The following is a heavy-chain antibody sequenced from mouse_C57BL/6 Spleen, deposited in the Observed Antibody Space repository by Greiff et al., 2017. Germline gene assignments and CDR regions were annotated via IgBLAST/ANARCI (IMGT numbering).Heavy chain of an antibody. CDR3: ARWGGYAMDY. J-gene: IGHJ4*01. Sequence: VQLQQSGAELVRPGASVKLSCKASGYTFTDYYIHWVKQRPGQGLEWIARIYPGSGNTYYNEKFKGKATLTAEKSSSTAYMQLSSLTSEDSAVYFCARWGGYAMDYWGQGTSVTVSS. V-gene: IGHV1-76*01. CDR1: GYTFTDYY. CDR2: IYPGSGNT.